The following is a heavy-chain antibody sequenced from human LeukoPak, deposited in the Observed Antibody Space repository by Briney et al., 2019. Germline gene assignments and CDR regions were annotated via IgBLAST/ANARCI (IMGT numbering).Heavy chain of an antibody. J-gene: IGHJ4*02. CDR1: GFSFSGYA. D-gene: IGHD3-10*01. Sequence: PGGSLRLSCAAPGFSFSGYAMNWVRQAPGKGLEWVSSISSSSSYIYYADSVKGRFTISRDNAKNSLYLQMNSLRAEDTAVYYCASHHYYRGDSYWGQGTLVTVSS. CDR3: ASHHYYRGDSY. CDR2: ISSSSSYI. V-gene: IGHV3-21*01.